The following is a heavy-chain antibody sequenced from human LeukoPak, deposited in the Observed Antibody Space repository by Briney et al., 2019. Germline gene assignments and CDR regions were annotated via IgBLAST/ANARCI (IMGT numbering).Heavy chain of an antibody. CDR3: ARKAITVTTLDY. Sequence: GGSLRLSCAAFGFTYSTYSMNWVRQAPGKGLEWVSFISRDGGTIDYADSVKGRFTISRDNAKNSLYLQMNSLRDEDTAVYYCARKAITVTTLDYWGQGTLVTVSS. D-gene: IGHD4-17*01. CDR1: GFTYSTYS. J-gene: IGHJ4*02. CDR2: ISRDGGTI. V-gene: IGHV3-48*02.